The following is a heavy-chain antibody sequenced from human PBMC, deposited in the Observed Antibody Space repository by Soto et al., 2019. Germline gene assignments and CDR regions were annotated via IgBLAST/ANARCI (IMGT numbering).Heavy chain of an antibody. CDR2: TYYRSKWHT. D-gene: IGHD1-1*01. J-gene: IGHJ4*02. CDR1: GDSVSSTSSI. Sequence: SQTLSLTCDISGDSVSSTSSIWNWIRQCPSRGLEWLGRTYYRSKWHTDYAVSVRGRITINPDTPKNQFFLQLSSVTPDVTAVYGDHRDLHGTYYYDSWGQGTLVTVSS. V-gene: IGHV6-1*01. CDR3: HRDLHGTYYYDS.